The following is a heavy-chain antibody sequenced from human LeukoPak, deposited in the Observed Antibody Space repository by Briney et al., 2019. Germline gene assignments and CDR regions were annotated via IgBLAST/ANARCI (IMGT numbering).Heavy chain of an antibody. CDR3: ARTVVPAAIPLYYYYYMDV. J-gene: IGHJ6*03. Sequence: SETLSLTCTVSGGSTSSSSYYWGWIRQPPGKGLEWIGSIYYSGSTYYNPSLKSRVTISVDTSKNQFSLKLSSVTAADTAVYYCARTVVPAAIPLYYYYYMDVWGKGTTVTVSS. V-gene: IGHV4-39*01. CDR1: GGSTSSSSYY. CDR2: IYYSGST. D-gene: IGHD2-2*02.